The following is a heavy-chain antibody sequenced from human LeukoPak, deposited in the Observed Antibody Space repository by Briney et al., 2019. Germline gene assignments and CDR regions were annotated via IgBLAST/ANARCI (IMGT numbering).Heavy chain of an antibody. Sequence: PGGSLRLSCAASGFTFSSYGMHWVRQAPGKGLEWVAFIRYDGSNKYYADSVKGRFTISRDNSKNTLYLQMNSLRAEDTAVYYCAKLAGTFSAIMSVAYFDYWGQGTLVTVSS. CDR3: AKLAGTFSAIMSVAYFDY. J-gene: IGHJ4*02. D-gene: IGHD1-1*01. CDR2: IRYDGSNK. CDR1: GFTFSSYG. V-gene: IGHV3-30*02.